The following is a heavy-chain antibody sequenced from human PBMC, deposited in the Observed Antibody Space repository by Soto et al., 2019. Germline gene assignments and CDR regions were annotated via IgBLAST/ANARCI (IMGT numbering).Heavy chain of an antibody. V-gene: IGHV2-5*02. CDR3: AHHPYYGLGSYSFDS. D-gene: IGHD3-10*01. J-gene: IGHJ4*02. CDR2: IYWDDDK. Sequence: QITLKESGPTLVRPTQTLTLTCTFSGFSLTTSGVGVGWIRQPPGKALEWLAVIYWDDDKRYSSSLKSRLTTTKATSKNQVGLTMTNIDPVDTATYYCAHHPYYGLGSYSFDSWGQGTLVTVSS. CDR1: GFSLTTSGVG.